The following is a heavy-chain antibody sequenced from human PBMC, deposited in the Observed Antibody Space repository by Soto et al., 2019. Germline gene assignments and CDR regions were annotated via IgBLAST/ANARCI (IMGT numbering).Heavy chain of an antibody. CDR3: ARESAALNWFDP. J-gene: IGHJ5*02. V-gene: IGHV3-30*03. D-gene: IGHD2-2*01. CDR1: GFTFSTFG. Sequence: GGSLRLSCAASGFTFSTFGIHWVRQAPGKGLEWVAAISYDGSKNYYTDSVKGRFTISRDYSQNTVYLQMNSLRAEDTAVYYCARESAALNWFDPWGQGTLVTVSS. CDR2: ISYDGSKN.